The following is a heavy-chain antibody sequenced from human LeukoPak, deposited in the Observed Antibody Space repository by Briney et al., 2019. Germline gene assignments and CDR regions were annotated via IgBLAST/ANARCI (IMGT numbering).Heavy chain of an antibody. CDR3: ANSNTIFGVVIPYFDY. CDR1: GYTFSSYD. Sequence: ASVKVSCKASGYTFSSYDINWVRQATGQGLEWMGWMNPNSGNTGYAQEFQGRVTFTRNTSICTAYMELSSLRAEDTAVYYCANSNTIFGVVIPYFDYWGQGTLVTVSS. CDR2: MNPNSGNT. V-gene: IGHV1-8*03. D-gene: IGHD3-3*01. J-gene: IGHJ4*02.